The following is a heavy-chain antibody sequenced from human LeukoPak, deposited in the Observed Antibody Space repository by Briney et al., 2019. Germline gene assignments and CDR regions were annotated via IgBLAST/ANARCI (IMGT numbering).Heavy chain of an antibody. CDR1: GFNVNSIY. CDR2: IYSSGTA. J-gene: IGHJ4*02. CDR3: ARTLRGYSYLGYFDY. D-gene: IGHD5-18*01. V-gene: IGHV3-66*01. Sequence: GGSLRLSCAASGFNVNSIYMSWVRQAPGKGLEWVSVIYSSGTADYADSVKGRFTISRDDSKSTLYLQMNSLRAEDTAIYYCARTLRGYSYLGYFDYWGQGTLVTVSS.